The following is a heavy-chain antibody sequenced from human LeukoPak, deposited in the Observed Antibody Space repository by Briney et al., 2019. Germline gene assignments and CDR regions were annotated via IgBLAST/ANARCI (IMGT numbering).Heavy chain of an antibody. J-gene: IGHJ4*02. D-gene: IGHD3-3*01. CDR3: ARDKTFSDFPGY. CDR1: VYTFTSYG. Sequence: GAPVKVSCKASVYTFTSYGISWVRQAPGQGLEWMGWISAYNGNTNYAQKRQGRVTMTTDTSTSTAYMELRSLRSDDTAVYYCARDKTFSDFPGYWGQGTLVTVSS. V-gene: IGHV1-18*01. CDR2: ISAYNGNT.